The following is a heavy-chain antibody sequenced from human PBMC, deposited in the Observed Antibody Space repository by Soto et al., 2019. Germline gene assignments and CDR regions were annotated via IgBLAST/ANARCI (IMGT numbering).Heavy chain of an antibody. CDR1: GGSFTTFI. CDR2: IIPVLNVE. D-gene: IGHD2-15*01. V-gene: IGHV1-69*02. J-gene: IGHJ6*02. Sequence: QVQLVQSGPEVKKPGSSVRVSCKASGGSFTTFIVTWVRQAPGQGLEWMGRIIPVLNVEYYAQKFQGRLTITADKSTNTTYMELTSLTSEDTAVYYCAKSGNPGSATPSYYDMDVWGLGTTVIVSS. CDR3: AKSGNPGSATPSYYDMDV.